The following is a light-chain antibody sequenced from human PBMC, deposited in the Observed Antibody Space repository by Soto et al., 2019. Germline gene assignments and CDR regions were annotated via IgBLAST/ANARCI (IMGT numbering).Light chain of an antibody. CDR3: KQYHRWT. V-gene: IGKV1-5*03. J-gene: IGKJ1*01. Sequence: DVQMTQSPSTLAASIGDRVTITCRASQKIDDWMAWYQQKPGKAPNLLIYRASILESGVPSRFSGSGSGTEFTLTISSLQPDDLANYYCKQYHRWTFGQGTKVEIK. CDR1: QKIDDW. CDR2: RAS.